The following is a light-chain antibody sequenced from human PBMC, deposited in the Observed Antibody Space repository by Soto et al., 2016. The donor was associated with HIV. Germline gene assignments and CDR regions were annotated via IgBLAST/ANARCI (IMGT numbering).Light chain of an antibody. J-gene: IGKJ3*01. V-gene: IGKV1-8*01. CDR2: AAS. CDR3: QQYYSSPFT. CDR1: QGISSY. Sequence: AIRMTQSPSSLSASTGDRVTITCRASQGISSYLAWYQQKPGKAPKLLIYAASTLQSGVPSRFSGSGSGTDFTLTISCLQSGDFATYYCQQYYSSPFTFGPGTKVDIK.